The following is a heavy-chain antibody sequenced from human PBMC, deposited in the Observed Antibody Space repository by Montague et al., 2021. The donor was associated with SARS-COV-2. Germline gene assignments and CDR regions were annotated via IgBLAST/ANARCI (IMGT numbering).Heavy chain of an antibody. CDR3: AGEVVLVCCFDL. CDR1: GGSITYYY. Sequence: SETLSLTCTVSGGSITYYYWNWIRQSPGKGLEWIGYIYSSGSTNYNPSLKSRFTISVDTSKSQFSLRVNSVTAADTAVYYCAGEVVLVCCFDLWGRGTLVTVSS. D-gene: IGHD2-15*01. V-gene: IGHV4-59*01. J-gene: IGHJ2*01. CDR2: IYSSGST.